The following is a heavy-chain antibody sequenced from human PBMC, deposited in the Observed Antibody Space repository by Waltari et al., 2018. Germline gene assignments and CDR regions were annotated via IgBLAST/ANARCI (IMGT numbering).Heavy chain of an antibody. V-gene: IGHV4-59*01. CDR3: ARARGYSIPTGEDYYYYYYMDV. CDR2: IYYSGST. J-gene: IGHJ6*03. Sequence: QVQLQESGPGLVKPSETLSLTCTVSGGSISSYYWSWIRQPPGKGLAWIGYIYYSGSTNYNPSLKSRVTISVDTSKNQFSLKLSSVTAADTAVYYCARARGYSIPTGEDYYYYYYMDVWGKGTTVTVSS. CDR1: GGSISSYY. D-gene: IGHD6-13*01.